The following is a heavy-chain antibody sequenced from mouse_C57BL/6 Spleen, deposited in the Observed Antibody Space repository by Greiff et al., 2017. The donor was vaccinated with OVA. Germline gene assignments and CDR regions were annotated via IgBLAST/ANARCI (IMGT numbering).Heavy chain of an antibody. V-gene: IGHV1-26*01. D-gene: IGHD2-4*01. J-gene: IGHJ3*01. CDR1: GYTFTDYY. CDR2: INPNNGGT. CDR3: ARRVSTMIFAY. Sequence: VQLQQPGPELVKPGASVKISCKASGYTFTDYYMNWVKQSHGKSLEWIGDINPNNGGTSYNQKFKGKATLTVDKSSSTAYMERRSLTSEDSAVYYCARRVSTMIFAYWGQGTLVTVSA.